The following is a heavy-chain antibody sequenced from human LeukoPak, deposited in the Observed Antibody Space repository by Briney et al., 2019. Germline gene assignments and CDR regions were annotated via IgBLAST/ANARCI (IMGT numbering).Heavy chain of an antibody. CDR1: GGSISGYY. D-gene: IGHD2-2*01. V-gene: IGHV4-4*07. J-gene: IGHJ4*02. Sequence: SETLSLTCTVSGGSISGYYWSWIRQPAGKGLEWIGRIYTSGSTNYNPSLKSRVTMSVDTSKNQFSLKLSSVTAADTAVYYCARLYCSSTSCYYDYWGQGTLVTVSS. CDR3: ARLYCSSTSCYYDY. CDR2: IYTSGST.